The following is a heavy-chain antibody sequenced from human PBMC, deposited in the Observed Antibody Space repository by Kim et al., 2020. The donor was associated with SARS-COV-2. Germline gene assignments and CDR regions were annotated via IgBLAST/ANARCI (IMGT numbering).Heavy chain of an antibody. CDR3: ARGRLDWLSNYYYYYGMDV. J-gene: IGHJ6*02. CDR1: GGSISSGDYY. D-gene: IGHD3-9*01. Sequence: SETLSLTCTVSGGSISSGDYYWSWIRQPPGKGLEWIGYIYYSGSTYYNPSLKSRVTISVDTSKNQFSLKLSSVTAADTAVYYCARGRLDWLSNYYYYYGMDVWGQGTTVTVSS. CDR2: IYYSGST. V-gene: IGHV4-30-4*01.